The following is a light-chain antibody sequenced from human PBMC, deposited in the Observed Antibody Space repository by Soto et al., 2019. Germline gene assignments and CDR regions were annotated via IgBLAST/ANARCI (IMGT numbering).Light chain of an antibody. J-gene: IGKJ3*01. CDR2: ASS. Sequence: DIQMTQSPASLSASIGDRVTITSRASQSISRYLNWYQQKPGKAPNLLIYASSSLQSGVPSRFSGRGSGTDFTLTISSLLPEDFATYYCQQRDSRPFTFGPGTIVDVE. CDR3: QQRDSRPFT. V-gene: IGKV1-39*01. CDR1: QSISRY.